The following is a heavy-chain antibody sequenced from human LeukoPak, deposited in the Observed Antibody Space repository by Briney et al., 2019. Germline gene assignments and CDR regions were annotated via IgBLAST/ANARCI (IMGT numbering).Heavy chain of an antibody. Sequence: GGSLRLFCAASGFTFSSYAMSSVRQAPGKGLEWVSAISGSGGITYYADSVKGRFTISRDNSKNTLFLQMNSLRAEDTAVYYCAKDHSPIPTSIYFDYWGQGTLVTVSS. CDR2: ISGSGGIT. CDR1: GFTFSSYA. V-gene: IGHV3-23*01. J-gene: IGHJ4*02. CDR3: AKDHSPIPTSIYFDY. D-gene: IGHD3-9*01.